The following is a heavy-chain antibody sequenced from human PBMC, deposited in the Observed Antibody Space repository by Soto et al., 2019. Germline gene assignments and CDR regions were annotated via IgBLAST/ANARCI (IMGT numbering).Heavy chain of an antibody. Sequence: TLSLTCTVSGGSISSSSYYWGWIRQPPGKGLEWIGSIYYSGSTYYNPSLKSRVTISVDTSKNQFSLKLSSVTAADTAVYYCARHNKASSTDYYYGMDVWGQGTTVTVSS. CDR1: GGSISSSSYY. CDR3: ARHNKASSTDYYYGMDV. V-gene: IGHV4-39*01. CDR2: IYYSGST. D-gene: IGHD6-6*01. J-gene: IGHJ6*02.